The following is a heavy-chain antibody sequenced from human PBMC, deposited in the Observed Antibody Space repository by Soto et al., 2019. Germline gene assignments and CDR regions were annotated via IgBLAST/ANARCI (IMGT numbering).Heavy chain of an antibody. J-gene: IGHJ4*02. CDR1: GFTFSNFA. V-gene: IGHV3-23*01. D-gene: IGHD3-10*01. CDR3: AKDLRRMHGSGSDH. CDR2: ISNSGGGT. Sequence: EVQLLESGGELVQPRGSLRLSCTASGFTFSNFAMNWVRQAPGKGLEWVSAISNSGGGTYYADSVRGRFTISRDNSKNTVYLHMRSLRVEDTAIYFCAKDLRRMHGSGSDHWGLGALVSVSS.